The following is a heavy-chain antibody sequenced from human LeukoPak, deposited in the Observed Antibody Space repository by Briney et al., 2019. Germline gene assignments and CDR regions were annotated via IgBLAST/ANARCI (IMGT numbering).Heavy chain of an antibody. Sequence: PSETLSLTCTVSGGSISSGGYYWSWIRQHPGKGLEWIGYIYYSGSTYYNPSLKSRVTISVDTSKNQFSLKLSSVTAADTAVYYCASRGVSSKFSYYFDYWGQGTLVTVSS. D-gene: IGHD3-10*01. CDR2: IYYSGST. V-gene: IGHV4-31*03. J-gene: IGHJ4*02. CDR1: GGSISSGGYY. CDR3: ASRGVSSKFSYYFDY.